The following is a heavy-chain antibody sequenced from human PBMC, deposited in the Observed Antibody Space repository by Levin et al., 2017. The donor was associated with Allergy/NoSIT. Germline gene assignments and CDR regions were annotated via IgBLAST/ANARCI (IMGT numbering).Heavy chain of an antibody. J-gene: IGHJ6*02. V-gene: IGHV3-48*02. Sequence: GGSLRLSCAASGFTFSSYSMNWVRQAPGKGLEWVSYISSSSSTIYYADSVKGRFTISRDNAKNSLYLQMNSLRDEDTAVYYCAKGDCSSTSCPPWEGLYGMDVWGQGATVTVSS. CDR1: GFTFSSYS. CDR2: ISSSSSTI. CDR3: AKGDCSSTSCPPWEGLYGMDV. D-gene: IGHD2-2*01.